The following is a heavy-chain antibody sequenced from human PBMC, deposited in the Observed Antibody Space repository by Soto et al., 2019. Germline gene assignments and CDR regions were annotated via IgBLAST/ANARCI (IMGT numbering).Heavy chain of an antibody. CDR1: GGSIISGY. CDR3: AGLRGYVGRPIDY. V-gene: IGHV4-59*01. Sequence: KTSETLSLTCTVSGGSIISGYWSWIRQPPGKGLEWIGYISHSGNTNYNPSVKSRVTLSVDTPKNQFSLRLSSVTTADTAVYYCAGLRGYVGRPIDYWGQGTLVTVSS. J-gene: IGHJ4*02. CDR2: ISHSGNT. D-gene: IGHD5-12*01.